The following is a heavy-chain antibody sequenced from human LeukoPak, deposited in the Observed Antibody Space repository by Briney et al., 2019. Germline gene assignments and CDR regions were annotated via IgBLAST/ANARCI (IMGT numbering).Heavy chain of an antibody. J-gene: IGHJ4*01. V-gene: IGHV3-53*01. D-gene: IGHD2-21*02. CDR1: GFIVSSNY. Sequence: GGSLRLSCAASGFIVSSNYMSWVRQAPGKGLQWVSVIYSGGSTYYADSVKGRFTISTDNSKNTLYLQMNSLRAEDTAVYYCARESPATARLFDYWGQGTLVTVSS. CDR3: ARESPATARLFDY. CDR2: IYSGGST.